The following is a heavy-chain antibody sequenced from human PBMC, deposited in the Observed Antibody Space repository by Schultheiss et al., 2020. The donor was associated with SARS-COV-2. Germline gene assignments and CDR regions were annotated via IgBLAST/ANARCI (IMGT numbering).Heavy chain of an antibody. Sequence: GGSLRLSCAASGFTFSSYAMHWVRQAPGKGLEWVAVISYDGSNKYYADSVKGRFTISRDNSKNTLYLQMNSLRAEDTAVYYCARERGAGSGSYRYFDYWGQGTLVTVSS. CDR3: ARERGAGSGSYRYFDY. CDR2: ISYDGSNK. V-gene: IGHV3-30*07. CDR1: GFTFSSYA. J-gene: IGHJ4*02. D-gene: IGHD3-10*01.